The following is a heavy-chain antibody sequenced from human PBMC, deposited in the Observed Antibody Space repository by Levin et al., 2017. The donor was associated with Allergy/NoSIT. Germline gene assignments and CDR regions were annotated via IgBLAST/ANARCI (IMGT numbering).Heavy chain of an antibody. Sequence: SVKVSCKASGGTFSSYAISWVRQAPGQGLEWMGGIIPIFGTANYAQKFQGRVTITADESTSTAYMELSSLRSEDTAVYYCARSLDSSGYYFSVLYYYYGMDVWGQGTTVTVSS. CDR1: GGTFSSYA. D-gene: IGHD3-22*01. V-gene: IGHV1-69*13. CDR2: IIPIFGTA. CDR3: ARSLDSSGYYFSVLYYYYGMDV. J-gene: IGHJ6*02.